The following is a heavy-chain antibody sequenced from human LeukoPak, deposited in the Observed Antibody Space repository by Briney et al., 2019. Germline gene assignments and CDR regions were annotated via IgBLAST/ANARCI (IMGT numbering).Heavy chain of an antibody. CDR3: AREGLSGSTYFYDY. J-gene: IGHJ4*02. Sequence: GGSLRLSCAASGFTFSSHVMYWVRQAPGKGLDWVAVIWYDGSNKYYADSVKGRFTISRDNSKNTLYLQMNGLRAEDTAVYYCAREGLSGSTYFYDYWGQGTLVTASS. CDR2: IWYDGSNK. CDR1: GFTFSSHV. V-gene: IGHV3-33*01. D-gene: IGHD1-26*01.